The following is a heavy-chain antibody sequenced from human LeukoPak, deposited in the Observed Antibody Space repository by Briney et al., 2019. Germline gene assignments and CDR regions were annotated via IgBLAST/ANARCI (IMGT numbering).Heavy chain of an antibody. D-gene: IGHD6-13*01. Sequence: GGSLRLSCAASGFTFRSHGMHWVRQAPGKGLEWVAVIWYDGSDKYYAKSVEGRFTISRDNSKNTLYLQMNSLRVEDTAVYYCAKDLAAAGTWDSWGQGTLVTVSS. V-gene: IGHV3-33*06. CDR1: GFTFRSHG. J-gene: IGHJ4*02. CDR2: IWYDGSDK. CDR3: AKDLAAAGTWDS.